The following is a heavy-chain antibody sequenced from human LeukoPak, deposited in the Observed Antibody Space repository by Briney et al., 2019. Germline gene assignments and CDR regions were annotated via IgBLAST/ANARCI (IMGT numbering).Heavy chain of an antibody. CDR2: IGSASG. J-gene: IGHJ3*02. Sequence: TGGSLRLSCAASGFTFSDYSFNWVRQAPGKGLEWLSYIGSASGMADSVKGRFTMSRDNDKNSVHLQMNILRDEDTAVYYCVRDRDYAFDMWGQGTMVTVSS. CDR3: VRDRDYAFDM. D-gene: IGHD3-10*01. CDR1: GFTFSDYS. V-gene: IGHV3-48*02.